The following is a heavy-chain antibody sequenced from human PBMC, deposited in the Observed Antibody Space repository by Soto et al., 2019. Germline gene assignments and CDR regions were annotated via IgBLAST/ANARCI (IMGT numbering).Heavy chain of an antibody. Sequence: ASVKVSCKASGGTFSSYAISWVRQAPGQGLEWMGGIIPIFGTANYAQKFQGRVTITADESTSTAYMELSSLRSEDTAVYYCARAPYAPEYSSSPHFDYWGQGTLVTVSS. V-gene: IGHV1-69*13. D-gene: IGHD6-6*01. J-gene: IGHJ4*02. CDR3: ARAPYAPEYSSSPHFDY. CDR1: GGTFSSYA. CDR2: IIPIFGTA.